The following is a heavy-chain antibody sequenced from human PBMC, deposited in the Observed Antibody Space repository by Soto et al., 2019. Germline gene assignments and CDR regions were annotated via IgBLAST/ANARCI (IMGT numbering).Heavy chain of an antibody. V-gene: IGHV4-30-4*01. CDR1: GGSISSGDYY. CDR3: ASSKYYYGSGSSYNWFDP. Sequence: LSLTCTVSGGSISSGDYYWSWIRQPPGKGLEWIGYIYYSGSTYYNPSLKSRVTISVDTSKNQFSLKLSSVTAADTAVYYCASSKYYYGSGSSYNWFDPWGQGTLVTVSS. CDR2: IYYSGST. J-gene: IGHJ5*02. D-gene: IGHD3-10*01.